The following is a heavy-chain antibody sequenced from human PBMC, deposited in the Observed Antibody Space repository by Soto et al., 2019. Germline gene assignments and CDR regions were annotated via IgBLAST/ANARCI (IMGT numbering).Heavy chain of an antibody. D-gene: IGHD3-16*02. J-gene: IGHJ5*02. CDR3: ASHRGSWGSFRYRWFDP. Sequence: SETLSLTCAVYGASLSSYHWSWIRQSPGKGLEWIGEINESGGTNYSPSLKSRITISVDTSKKQFPLTLISVTAADTAVYYCASHRGSWGSFRYRWFDPWGQGTVVTVSS. CDR1: GASLSSYH. V-gene: IGHV4-34*01. CDR2: INESGGT.